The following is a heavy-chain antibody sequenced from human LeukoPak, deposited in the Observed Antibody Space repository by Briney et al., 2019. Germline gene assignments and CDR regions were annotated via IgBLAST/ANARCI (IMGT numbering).Heavy chain of an antibody. D-gene: IGHD6-13*01. J-gene: IGHJ4*02. V-gene: IGHV3-13*01. Sequence: GGSLRLSCAASGFTFSRYDMHWVRQAPGKGLEWVSVFSSAGDTFYSGSVKGRFTTSRENAKNSFYLQMNSLRAGDTAMYYCVKDALPGIAATGSFGSWGLGTLVTVS. CDR2: FSSAGDT. CDR3: VKDALPGIAATGSFGS. CDR1: GFTFSRYD.